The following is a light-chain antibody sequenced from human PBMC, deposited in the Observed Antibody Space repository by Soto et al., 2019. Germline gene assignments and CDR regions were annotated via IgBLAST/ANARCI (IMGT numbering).Light chain of an antibody. V-gene: IGLV2-14*01. CDR2: EVT. Sequence: QSVLTQPASVSGSPGQSITISCTGTSSDVGGYNYVSWYQQHPGKAPKLMIYEVTNRPSGVSIRFSGSKSGNTASLTISGLQAEDEADYYCSSYTSSSYAFGTGTKVTVL. CDR3: SSYTSSSYA. J-gene: IGLJ1*01. CDR1: SSDVGGYNY.